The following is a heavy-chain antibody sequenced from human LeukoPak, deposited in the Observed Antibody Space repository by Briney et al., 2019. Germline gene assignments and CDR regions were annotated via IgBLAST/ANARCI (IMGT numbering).Heavy chain of an antibody. D-gene: IGHD5-12*01. Sequence: PGGSLRLSCAASGFTVSSNYMSWVRQAPGKGLEWVSVIYCGGSTYYADSVKGRFTISRDNSKNTLYLQMNSLRAEDTAVYYCARVVATIIPHYFDYWGQGTLVTVSS. J-gene: IGHJ4*02. V-gene: IGHV3-53*01. CDR1: GFTVSSNY. CDR2: IYCGGST. CDR3: ARVVATIIPHYFDY.